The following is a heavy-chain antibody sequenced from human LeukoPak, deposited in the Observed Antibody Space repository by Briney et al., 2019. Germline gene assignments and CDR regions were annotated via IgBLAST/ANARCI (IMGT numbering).Heavy chain of an antibody. CDR3: ARSSKGQIAAAGIDY. CDR1: GFTFSSYA. V-gene: IGHV3-23*01. Sequence: GGSLRLSCAASGFTFSSYAMSWVRQAPGKGLEWVSAISGSGGSTYYADSVKGRFTISRDNSKNTLYLQMNSLRAEDTAVYYCARSSKGQIAAAGIDYWGQGTLVTVSS. D-gene: IGHD6-13*01. J-gene: IGHJ4*02. CDR2: ISGSGGST.